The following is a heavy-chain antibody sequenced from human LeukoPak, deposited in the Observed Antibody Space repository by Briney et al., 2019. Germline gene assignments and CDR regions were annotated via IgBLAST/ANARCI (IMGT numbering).Heavy chain of an antibody. CDR1: GFTFDDYA. V-gene: IGHV3-23*01. Sequence: GALRLSCAASGFTFDDYAMHWVRQAPGKGLEWVSGISWNSGSTYYADSVKGRFTISRDNSKNTLYLQMNSLRAEDTAVYYCAKAGLTAKAYYYYMDVWGKGTTVTISS. D-gene: IGHD2-21*02. J-gene: IGHJ6*03. CDR3: AKAGLTAKAYYYYMDV. CDR2: ISWNSGST.